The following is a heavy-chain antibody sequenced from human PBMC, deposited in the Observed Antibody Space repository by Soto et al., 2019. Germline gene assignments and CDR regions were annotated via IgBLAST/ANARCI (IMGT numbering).Heavy chain of an antibody. CDR3: ATPRDFNIYLGAFGV. CDR1: GASVTSSTYY. CDR2: IHHDGKT. V-gene: IGHV4-39*01. Sequence: LQLQESGPGLVKPSETLSLTCTVSGASVTSSTYYWAWIRQPPGRGLEWVGSIHHDGKTYYHPSLKRRVTTSIDTSTNQFSLRLTSMTVADTAVFYCATPRDFNIYLGAFGVWGQGTMVTVSS. J-gene: IGHJ3*01.